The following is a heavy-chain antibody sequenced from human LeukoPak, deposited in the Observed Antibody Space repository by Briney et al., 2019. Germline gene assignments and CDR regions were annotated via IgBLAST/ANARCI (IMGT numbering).Heavy chain of an antibody. CDR1: GVSISSYY. Sequence: PSETLSLTRTVSGVSISSYYWSWLRQPPGKGLEWIGYIYYSGSTNDNPSLKRQVTISVDTSKFQVSLKLSSVTAADTSVYYCARDRSCCYSDYWGQGTLVTVSS. J-gene: IGHJ4*02. V-gene: IGHV4-59*01. CDR3: ARDRSCCYSDY. D-gene: IGHD3-22*01. CDR2: IYYSGST.